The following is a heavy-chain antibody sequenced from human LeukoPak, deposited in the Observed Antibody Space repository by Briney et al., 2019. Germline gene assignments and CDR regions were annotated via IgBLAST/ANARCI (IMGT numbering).Heavy chain of an antibody. Sequence: ASVKVSCKASGYTFTSYGISWVRQAPGQGLEWMGWISAYNGNTNYAQTLQGRVTMTTDTSTSKAYMELRSLSSADTAVYYCARLLAYGEPSGYWGQGTLVTVSS. J-gene: IGHJ4*02. CDR1: GYTFTSYG. V-gene: IGHV1-18*01. D-gene: IGHD3-10*01. CDR3: ARLLAYGEPSGY. CDR2: ISAYNGNT.